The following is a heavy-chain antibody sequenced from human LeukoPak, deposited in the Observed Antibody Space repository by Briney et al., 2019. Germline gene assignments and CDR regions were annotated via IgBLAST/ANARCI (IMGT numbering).Heavy chain of an antibody. CDR3: AKGHYYGSGSLDY. V-gene: IGHV3-23*01. J-gene: IGHJ4*02. CDR2: ISGSGGST. Sequence: GGSLRLSCAASGFTFSSYAMSWVRQTPGKGLEWVSAISGSGGSTYYADSVKGRFTISRDNSKNTLYVQMNSLRAEDTAVYYCAKGHYYGSGSLDYWGQGTLVTVSS. D-gene: IGHD3-10*01. CDR1: GFTFSSYA.